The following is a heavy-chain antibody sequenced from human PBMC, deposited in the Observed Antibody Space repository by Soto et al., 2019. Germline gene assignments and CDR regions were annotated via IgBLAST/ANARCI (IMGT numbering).Heavy chain of an antibody. V-gene: IGHV1-8*01. J-gene: IGHJ4*02. D-gene: IGHD3-22*01. Sequence: QVQLVQSGAEVKKPGASVKVSCKASGYTFTSYDINWVRQATGQGLEGMGWRNPNRGNPGYAQKFQGRVTMTRNTSISTAYMELSSLRSEDTAVYYCARADYYDRSGYLLPCGYWGQGTLVTVSS. CDR2: RNPNRGNP. CDR3: ARADYYDRSGYLLPCGY. CDR1: GYTFTSYD.